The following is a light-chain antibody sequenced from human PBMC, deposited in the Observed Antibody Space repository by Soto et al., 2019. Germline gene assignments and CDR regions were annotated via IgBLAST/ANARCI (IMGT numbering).Light chain of an antibody. CDR1: QSVLYSSNNKNY. CDR2: WAS. CDR3: QQYYRPWT. V-gene: IGKV4-1*01. Sequence: DIVMTQSPDSLAVSLGERATINCKSSQSVLYSSNNKNYLALYQQKPGQPPKLLIYWASTRESGVPDRFSGSGSGTDFTLTISSLQAEDVAVYYCQQYYRPWTFGQGTKVEIK. J-gene: IGKJ1*01.